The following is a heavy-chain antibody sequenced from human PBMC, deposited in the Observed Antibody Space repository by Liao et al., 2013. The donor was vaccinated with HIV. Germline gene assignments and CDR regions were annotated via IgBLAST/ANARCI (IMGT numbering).Heavy chain of an antibody. V-gene: IGHV4-34*02. CDR3: ARAFDYSNFALEY. J-gene: IGHJ4*02. D-gene: IGHD4-11*01. Sequence: QVQLQQWGAGQLRPSETLSLTCAVSGGSFSAYYWSWIRQSPREGDVEWIGDISHGGTTNYSPSLRGRVTISLDTSNNQFSLKLNSVTAADTAVYYCARAFDYSNFALEYWGQGTLVTVSS. CDR2: ISHGGTT. CDR1: GGSFSAYY.